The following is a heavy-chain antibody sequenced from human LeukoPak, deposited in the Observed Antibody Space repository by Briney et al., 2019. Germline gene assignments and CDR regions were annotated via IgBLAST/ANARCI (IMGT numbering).Heavy chain of an antibody. CDR1: GGSISCGDYY. CDR2: IYYSGST. D-gene: IGHD3-22*01. CDR3: ARARYYESSGYPNWYFDL. J-gene: IGHJ2*01. Sequence: SETLSLTCTVSGGSISCGDYYWSWIRQPPGKGLKWIGYIYYSGSTNYNPSLKSRVTISVDTSKKQFSLKLSSVTAADTAVYSCARARYYESSGYPNWYFDLWGRGTQVTVSS. V-gene: IGHV4-61*08.